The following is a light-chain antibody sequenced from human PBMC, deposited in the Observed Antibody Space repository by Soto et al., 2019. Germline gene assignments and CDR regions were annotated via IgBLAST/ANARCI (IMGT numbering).Light chain of an antibody. V-gene: IGKV3-15*01. J-gene: IGKJ5*01. Sequence: EIVMTQSPATLSVSPGERATLSCRASQNVLTNLAWYQQKPGQAPRLLIYGASTRATGLPARFSGSGSGPDFTLTISSLQSEDFAVYYCQQYNNWPITFGQGTRLEMK. CDR3: QQYNNWPIT. CDR1: QNVLTN. CDR2: GAS.